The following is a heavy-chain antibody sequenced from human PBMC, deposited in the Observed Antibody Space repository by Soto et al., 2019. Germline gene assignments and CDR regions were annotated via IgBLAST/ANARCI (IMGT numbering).Heavy chain of an antibody. CDR1: GFKFDDYA. CDR2: IRSRSYAGTT. J-gene: IGHJ4*02. CDR3: TRDLSHDNSAQPFDY. D-gene: IGHD3-22*01. Sequence: GGSLRLSCASSGFKFDDYAMSWVRQAPGRGLEWVGYIRSRSYAGTTAYAASVEGRFIISRDDTRSIAYLQMHGLRIEDTAVYYCTRDLSHDNSAQPFDYWGQGTLVTVYS. V-gene: IGHV3-49*04.